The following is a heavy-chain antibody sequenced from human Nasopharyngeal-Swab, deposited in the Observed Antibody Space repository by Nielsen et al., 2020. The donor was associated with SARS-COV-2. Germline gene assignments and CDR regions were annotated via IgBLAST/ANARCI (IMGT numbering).Heavy chain of an antibody. CDR2: IYYSGST. CDR1: GGSISSGGYY. CDR3: ARLIVATSWYFDL. V-gene: IGHV4-31*03. D-gene: IGHD5-12*01. Sequence: SETLSLTCTVSGGSISSGGYYWSWILQHPGKGLEWIGYIYYSGSTYYNPSLKSRVTISVDTSKNQFSLKLSSVTAADTAVYYCARLIVATSWYFDLWGRGTLVTVSS. J-gene: IGHJ2*01.